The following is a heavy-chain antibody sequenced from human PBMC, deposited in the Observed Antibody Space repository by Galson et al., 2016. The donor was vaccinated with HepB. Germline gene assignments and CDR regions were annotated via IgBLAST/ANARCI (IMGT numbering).Heavy chain of an antibody. D-gene: IGHD2-15*01. CDR1: GGSLSTRNW. Sequence: SETLSLTCAVSGGSLSTRNWWSWIRQTPGKGLEWIGEIYRTGTTNYNPSLKSRITMSLDKSKNQFSLKLNSVTAADTAVYYCANLGYCSGGDCYSVDWGQGTMVTVSS. CDR3: ANLGYCSGGDCYSVD. V-gene: IGHV4-4*02. CDR2: IYRTGTT. J-gene: IGHJ4*02.